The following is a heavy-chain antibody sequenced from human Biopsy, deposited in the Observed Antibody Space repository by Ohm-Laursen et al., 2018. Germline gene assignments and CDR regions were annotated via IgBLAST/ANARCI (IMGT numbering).Heavy chain of an antibody. V-gene: IGHV1-2*02. D-gene: IGHD3-22*01. CDR2: INAKTGDT. J-gene: IGHJ5*02. CDR3: TRGGYYYDSLAYYYWFDP. Sequence: ASVKVSCKASGYTFTGYHVHWVRQAPGQGPEWMGWINAKTGDTNYAQKFQGRVTMTRDTSISTAYVDLSSLRSDDTAVYYCTRGGYYYDSLAYYYWFDPWGQGTLVTVSS. CDR1: GYTFTGYH.